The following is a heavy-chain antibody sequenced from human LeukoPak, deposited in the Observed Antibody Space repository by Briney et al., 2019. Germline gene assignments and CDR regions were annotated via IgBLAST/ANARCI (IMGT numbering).Heavy chain of an antibody. Sequence: PGGSLRLSCAASGFTFSSYAMSWVRQAPGKGLEWVSAISGSGGSTYYADSVKGRFTISRDNSKNTLYLQMNSLRAEDTAVYYCAKAPKNYDILTGHKSEFDYWGQGTLVTVSS. CDR1: GFTFSSYA. CDR3: AKAPKNYDILTGHKSEFDY. V-gene: IGHV3-23*01. CDR2: ISGSGGST. J-gene: IGHJ4*02. D-gene: IGHD3-9*01.